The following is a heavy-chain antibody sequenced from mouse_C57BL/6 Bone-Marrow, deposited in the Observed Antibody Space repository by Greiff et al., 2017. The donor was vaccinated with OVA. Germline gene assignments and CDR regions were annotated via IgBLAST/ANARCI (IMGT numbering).Heavy chain of an antibody. CDR1: GFNIKDDY. V-gene: IGHV14-4*01. CDR3: TTGGNYYFDY. Sequence: EVQLQQSGAELVRPGASVKLSCTASGFNIKDDYMPWVQQRPEQGLEWIGWLDPENGDTASASKLQGKVTITADTSSNTAYLQLSSLTSEDTAVYYCTTGGNYYFDYWGQGTTRTVSS. J-gene: IGHJ2*01. CDR2: LDPENGDT. D-gene: IGHD2-1*01.